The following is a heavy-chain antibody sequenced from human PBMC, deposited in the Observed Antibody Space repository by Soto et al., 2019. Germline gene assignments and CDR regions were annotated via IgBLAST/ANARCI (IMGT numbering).Heavy chain of an antibody. CDR1: GGSISSFY. D-gene: IGHD3-10*01. Sequence: QVQLQESGPGLVKPSETLSLTCTVSGGSISSFYWSWIRQSLGKGLEYIGYIYYSGSTNYNTSRKSLVTIPVDTPKTPFTPKLSSVTAADTAVYYCARVLGGPPYYYYYYMDVWGKGTTVTVSS. J-gene: IGHJ6*03. CDR2: IYYSGST. CDR3: ARVLGGPPYYYYYYMDV. V-gene: IGHV4-59*01.